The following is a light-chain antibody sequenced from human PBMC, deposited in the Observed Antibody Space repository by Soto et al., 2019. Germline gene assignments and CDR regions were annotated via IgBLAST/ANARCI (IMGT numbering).Light chain of an antibody. Sequence: QSALTQPPSASGSPGQSVTISCTGTSSDVGGYNYVSWYQQHPGKAPKLMIYEVSKRPSGVPDSFSGSKSGNTASLTVSGLQAEDEADYYCSSYAGSYVVFGGGTKLNVL. CDR1: SSDVGGYNY. V-gene: IGLV2-8*01. CDR3: SSYAGSYVV. J-gene: IGLJ2*01. CDR2: EVS.